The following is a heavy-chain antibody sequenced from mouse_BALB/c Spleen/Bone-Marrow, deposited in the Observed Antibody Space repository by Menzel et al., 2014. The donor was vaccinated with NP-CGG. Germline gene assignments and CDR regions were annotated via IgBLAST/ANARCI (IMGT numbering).Heavy chain of an antibody. CDR3: ARKVRYLDY. CDR1: GFAFSSYD. V-gene: IGHV5-12-1*01. CDR2: ISSGGGST. Sequence: EVKVVESGGGLVKPGGSLKLSCAASGFAFSSYDMSWVRQTPEKRLEWVAYISSGGGSTYYPDTVKGRFTISRDNAKNTLYLQMSSLKSEDTAMYYCARKVRYLDYWGQGTTLTVSS. J-gene: IGHJ2*01. D-gene: IGHD2-14*01.